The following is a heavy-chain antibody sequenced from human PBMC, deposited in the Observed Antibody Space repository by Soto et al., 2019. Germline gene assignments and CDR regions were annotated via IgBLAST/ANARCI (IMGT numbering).Heavy chain of an antibody. D-gene: IGHD3-3*01. CDR1: GFTFSSYG. CDR2: ISYDGSNK. V-gene: IGHV3-30*18. J-gene: IGHJ4*02. Sequence: QVQLVESGGGVVQPGRSLRLSCAASGFTFSSYGMHWVRQAPGKGLEWVAVISYDGSNKYYADSVKGRFTISRDNSKNTLYMQMNSLRAEDTAVYYCAKHQGPRYYDFWSGLYYFDYWGQGTLVTVSS. CDR3: AKHQGPRYYDFWSGLYYFDY.